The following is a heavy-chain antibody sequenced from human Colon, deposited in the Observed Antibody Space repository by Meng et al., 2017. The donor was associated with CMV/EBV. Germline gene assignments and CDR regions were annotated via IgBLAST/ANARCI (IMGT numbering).Heavy chain of an antibody. CDR1: GFTVSSNH. D-gene: IGHD6-6*01. J-gene: IGHJ4*01. Sequence: SCAASGFTVSSNHMSWVRQAPGKGLEWVSVIYSGGSASYADSVKGRFTISRDSSKNTLYLQMSSLRAEDTAVYYCVRASYSMSSAGDYWGHGTLVTVSS. CDR3: VRASYSMSSAGDY. V-gene: IGHV3-53*01. CDR2: IYSGGSA.